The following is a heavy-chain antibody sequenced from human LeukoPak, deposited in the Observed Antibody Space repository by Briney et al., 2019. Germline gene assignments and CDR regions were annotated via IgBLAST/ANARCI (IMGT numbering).Heavy chain of an antibody. D-gene: IGHD3-10*01. CDR2: INSDGINT. J-gene: IGHJ3*02. V-gene: IGHV3-74*01. Sequence: GGSLRLSCAASGFTFSNYWMHWVRQAPGKGLVWVSRINSDGINTSYADSVKGRFTISRDNAKNSLYLQMNSLRAEDTAVYYCARAKLTYYYGSGSYPDAFDIWGQGTMVTVSS. CDR3: ARAKLTYYYGSGSYPDAFDI. CDR1: GFTFSNYW.